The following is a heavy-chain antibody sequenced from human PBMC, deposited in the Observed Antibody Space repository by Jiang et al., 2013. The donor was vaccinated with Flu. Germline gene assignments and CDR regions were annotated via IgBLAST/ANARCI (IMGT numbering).Heavy chain of an antibody. CDR1: GGSISSSNW. V-gene: IGHV4-4*02. CDR2: IYHSGST. Sequence: LLKPSGTLSLTCAVSGGSISSSNWWSWVRQPPGKGLEWIGEIYHSGSTNYNPSLKSRVTISVDKSKNQFSLKLSSVTAADTAVYYCARAKDSGWYRYYFDYWGQGTLVTVSS. J-gene: IGHJ4*02. CDR3: ARAKDSGWYRYYFDY. D-gene: IGHD6-19*01.